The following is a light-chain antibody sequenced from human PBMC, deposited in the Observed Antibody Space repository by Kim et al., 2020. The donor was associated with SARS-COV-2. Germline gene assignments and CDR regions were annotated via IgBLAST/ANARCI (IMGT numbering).Light chain of an antibody. J-gene: IGLJ1*01. CDR3: SSYTSSSALEV. CDR1: TSDVGNYNY. CDR2: DVS. V-gene: IGLV2-14*03. Sequence: QSVLTQPASVSGSPGQSITISCTGTTSDVGNYNYVSWYQQHPGKAPKLMIYDVSYRPSGISNRFSGSKSGNTASLTISGLQAEDEADYYCSSYTSSSALEVFGTGTKVTVL.